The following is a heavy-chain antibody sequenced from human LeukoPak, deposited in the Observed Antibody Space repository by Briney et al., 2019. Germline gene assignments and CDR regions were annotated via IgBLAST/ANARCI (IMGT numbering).Heavy chain of an antibody. V-gene: IGHV4-39*07. CDR1: GGSISSYY. J-gene: IGHJ5*02. D-gene: IGHD3-10*01. CDR3: ARVLFRGSGNYLRMNWFDP. CDR2: IYYSGST. Sequence: SETLSLTCTVSGGSISSYYWGWIRQPPGKGLEWIGSIYYSGSTDYNPSLKSRVTISVDTSRNQFSLRLSSVTAADTAVYSCARVLFRGSGNYLRMNWFDPWGQGTLVTVSS.